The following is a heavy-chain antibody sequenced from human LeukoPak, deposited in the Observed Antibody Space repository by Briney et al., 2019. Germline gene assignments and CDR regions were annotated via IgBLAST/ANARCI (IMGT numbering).Heavy chain of an antibody. D-gene: IGHD3-10*01. Sequence: ASVKVSCKASGDTFSTYAISWVRQAPGQGLEWMGGIIPIFGTTNYAQKFQGRVTITADESTSTAYMELSSLRSEDTAVYYCARSRTHRLYSGSGSYPGAFDYWGQGTLVTVSS. CDR2: IIPIFGTT. CDR1: GDTFSTYA. V-gene: IGHV1-69*13. J-gene: IGHJ4*02. CDR3: ARSRTHRLYSGSGSYPGAFDY.